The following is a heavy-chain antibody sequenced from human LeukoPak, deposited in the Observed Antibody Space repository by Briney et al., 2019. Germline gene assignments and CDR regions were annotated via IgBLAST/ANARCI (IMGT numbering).Heavy chain of an antibody. Sequence: ASVKVSCKASGYTFTSYGISWVRQAPGQGLEWMGWISAYNGNTNYAQKLQGRVTMTTDTSTRTAYMELRSLRSDDTAVYYCARDGRNYYYYGMDVWGQGTTVTVSS. CDR3: ARDGRNYYYYGMDV. J-gene: IGHJ6*02. V-gene: IGHV1-18*01. CDR1: GYTFTSYG. CDR2: ISAYNGNT.